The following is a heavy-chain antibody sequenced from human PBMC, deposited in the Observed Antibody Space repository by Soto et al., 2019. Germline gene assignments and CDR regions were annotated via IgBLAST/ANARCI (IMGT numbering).Heavy chain of an antibody. V-gene: IGHV1-58*01. CDR2: IVVGSGNT. CDR3: AAVDIGIVVVVAATTGYAFDI. D-gene: IGHD2-15*01. CDR1: GFTFTSSA. J-gene: IGHJ3*02. Sequence: SVKVSCKASGFTFTSSAVQWVRQARGQRLEWIGWIVVGSGNTNYAQKFQERVTITRDMSTSTAYMELSSLRSEDTAVYYCAAVDIGIVVVVAATTGYAFDIWGQRTMVTVSS.